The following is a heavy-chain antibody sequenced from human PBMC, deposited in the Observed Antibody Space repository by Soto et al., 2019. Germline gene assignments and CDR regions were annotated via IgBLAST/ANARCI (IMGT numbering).Heavy chain of an antibody. D-gene: IGHD1-26*01. CDR3: ARDGTLVGATRVFYFDY. Sequence: QVQLVQSGAEVKKPGSSVKVSCKASGGTFSSYTISWVRQAPGQGLEWMGRIIPILGIANYAQKFQGRVTITADKSTSTAYMELSSLRSEDTAVYYCARDGTLVGATRVFYFDYWGQGTLVTVSS. CDR2: IIPILGIA. J-gene: IGHJ4*02. CDR1: GGTFSSYT. V-gene: IGHV1-69*08.